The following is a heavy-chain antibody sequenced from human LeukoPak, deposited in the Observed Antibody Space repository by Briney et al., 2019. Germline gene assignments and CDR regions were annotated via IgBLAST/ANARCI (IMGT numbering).Heavy chain of an antibody. V-gene: IGHV2-5*02. J-gene: IGHJ4*02. D-gene: IGHD3-16*02. CDR1: GFSLSTSGVG. CDR3: AHSQEIYDYVWGSYRPPYYFDY. CDR2: IYWDDDK. Sequence: GSGPTLVKPTQTLTLTCTFSGFSLSTSGVGVRWIRQPPGKALEWLALIYWDDDKRYSPSLKSRLTITKDTSKNQVVLTMTNMDPVDTATYYCAHSQEIYDYVWGSYRPPYYFDYWGQGTLVTVSS.